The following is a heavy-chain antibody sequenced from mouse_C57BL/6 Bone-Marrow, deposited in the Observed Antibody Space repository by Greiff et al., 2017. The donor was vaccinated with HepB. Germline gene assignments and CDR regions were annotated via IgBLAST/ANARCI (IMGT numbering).Heavy chain of an antibody. CDR3: ASSYGYDRVYAMDY. V-gene: IGHV14-2*01. J-gene: IGHJ4*01. Sequence: EVKLQESGAELVKPGASVKLSCTASGFNIKDYYMHWVKQRTEQGLEWIGRIDPEDGETKYAPNFQGKATITADTSSNTAYLQRSSLTSEDTAVYYCASSYGYDRVYAMDYWGQGTSVTVSS. CDR1: GFNIKDYY. D-gene: IGHD2-2*01. CDR2: IDPEDGET.